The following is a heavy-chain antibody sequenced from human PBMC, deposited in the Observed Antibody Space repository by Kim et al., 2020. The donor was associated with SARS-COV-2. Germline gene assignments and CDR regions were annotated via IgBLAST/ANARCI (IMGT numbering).Heavy chain of an antibody. Sequence: SETLSLTCTVSGGSISSYYWSWIRQPPGKGLEWIGYIYSSGSTNYNPSLKSRVTIQVDTSKNQFSLKLSSVTAADTAVYYCARVKSGWYEEVNWFDPWGQGTLVTVSS. J-gene: IGHJ5*02. V-gene: IGHV4-59*13. CDR2: IYSSGST. CDR1: GGSISSYY. CDR3: ARVKSGWYEEVNWFDP. D-gene: IGHD6-19*01.